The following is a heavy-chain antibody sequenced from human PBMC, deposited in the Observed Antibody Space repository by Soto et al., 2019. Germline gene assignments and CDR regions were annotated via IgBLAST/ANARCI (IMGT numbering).Heavy chain of an antibody. V-gene: IGHV3-30*18. CDR1: GFTFSSYG. CDR3: AKDQGRGGYSYGYSPPYFHX. Sequence: LKISCAASGFTFSSYGMHWVRQAPGKGLELVAVISYDGSNKYYADSVKGRFTISRDNSKNTLYLQMNSLRAEDTAVYYCAKDQGRGGYSYGYSPPYFHXWGQVTLLTVSX. D-gene: IGHD5-18*01. J-gene: IGHJ4*02. CDR2: ISYDGSNK.